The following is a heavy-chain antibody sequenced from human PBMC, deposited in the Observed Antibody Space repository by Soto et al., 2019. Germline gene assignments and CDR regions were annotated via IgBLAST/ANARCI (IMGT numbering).Heavy chain of an antibody. D-gene: IGHD5-18*01. J-gene: IGHJ4*02. CDR2: IYYSGGT. Sequence: QVQLQESGPGLVKPSQTLSLTCTVSGGSISSGGYYWSWIRQHPGKGLEWIGYIYYSGGTYYNPSLQSRVTISVDTSKNQFSLKLSSVTAADTAVYYCARSLSVDTAMVYGYWGQGTLVTVSS. CDR1: GGSISSGGYY. CDR3: ARSLSVDTAMVYGY. V-gene: IGHV4-31*03.